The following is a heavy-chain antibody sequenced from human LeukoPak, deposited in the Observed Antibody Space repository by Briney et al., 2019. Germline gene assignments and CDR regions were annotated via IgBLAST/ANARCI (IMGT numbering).Heavy chain of an antibody. V-gene: IGHV3-20*04. CDR3: ARDMGSGYYFAEDY. D-gene: IGHD3-22*01. CDR2: IKWNGDST. J-gene: IGHJ4*02. CDR1: GFTFDDYG. Sequence: GGSLRLSCAASGFTFDDYGMSWVRQAPGKGLEWISGIKWNGDSTGYADSVEGRFTISRDNAKNFLHLQMNSLRAEDTALYYCARDMGSGYYFAEDYWGQGTLVTVSS.